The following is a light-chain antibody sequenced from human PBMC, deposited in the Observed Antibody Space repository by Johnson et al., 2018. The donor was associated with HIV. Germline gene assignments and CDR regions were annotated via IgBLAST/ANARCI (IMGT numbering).Light chain of an antibody. Sequence: QSVLTQPPSVSAAPGQKVTISCSGSSSNIGNNYVSWYQQLPGTAPKLLIYDNNKRSSGIPDRFSGSKSGTSATLGITGLQTGDEADYYCGTWDSSLSAGENVFGTGTKVTVL. V-gene: IGLV1-51*01. CDR1: SSNIGNNY. J-gene: IGLJ1*01. CDR2: DNN. CDR3: GTWDSSLSAGENV.